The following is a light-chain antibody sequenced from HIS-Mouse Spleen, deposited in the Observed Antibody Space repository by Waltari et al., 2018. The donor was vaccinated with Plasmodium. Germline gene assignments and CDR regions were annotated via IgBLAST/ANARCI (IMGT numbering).Light chain of an antibody. CDR2: EDS. Sequence: SYELTQPPSVSVSPGQTARITCSGAALPKKYAYWYQHKSGQAPVVAIYEDSKRPAGSPERFSGSSSGTMATLTISGAQVEDEADYYCYSTDSSGNHRVFGGGTKLTVL. CDR1: ALPKKY. CDR3: YSTDSSGNHRV. J-gene: IGLJ3*02. V-gene: IGLV3-10*01.